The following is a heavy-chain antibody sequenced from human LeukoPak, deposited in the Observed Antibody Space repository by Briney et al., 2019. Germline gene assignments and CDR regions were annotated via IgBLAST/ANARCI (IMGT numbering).Heavy chain of an antibody. J-gene: IGHJ6*02. V-gene: IGHV1-18*01. CDR1: GYTFTSYG. D-gene: IGHD3-22*01. CDR2: ISAYNGNT. Sequence: EASVKVSCKASGYTFTSYGISWVRQAPGQGLEWMGWISAYNGNTNYAQKLQGRVTMTTDTSTSTAYMELRSLRSDDTAVYYCARPYYYDSSGYYPYYGMDVWGQGTTVTVSS. CDR3: ARPYYYDSSGYYPYYGMDV.